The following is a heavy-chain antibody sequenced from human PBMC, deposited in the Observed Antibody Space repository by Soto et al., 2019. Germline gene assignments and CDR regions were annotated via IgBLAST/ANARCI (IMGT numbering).Heavy chain of an antibody. Sequence: QLQLQESGPGLVKPSETLSLTCTVSGGSISSSSYYWGWIRQPPGKGLEWIGSIYYSGSTYYNPSLKSRVTIAVDTSKNQFSLKLSSVTAADTAVYYCAIQRARLGELSFDYWGQGTLVTVSS. CDR2: IYYSGST. CDR3: AIQRARLGELSFDY. D-gene: IGHD3-16*02. V-gene: IGHV4-39*01. J-gene: IGHJ4*02. CDR1: GGSISSSSYY.